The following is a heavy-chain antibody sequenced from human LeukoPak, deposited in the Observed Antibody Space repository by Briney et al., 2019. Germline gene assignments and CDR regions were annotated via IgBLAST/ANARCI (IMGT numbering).Heavy chain of an antibody. CDR3: ARVRRYYDSSGYPSRLFDY. J-gene: IGHJ4*02. CDR2: IYDSVNT. CDR1: GGSISSYY. D-gene: IGHD3-22*01. V-gene: IGHV4-59*01. Sequence: SETLSLTCTVSGGSISSYYWSWIRKSPGWGLEWIRYIYDSVNTNYNPSLESRVTISVDTSKKQFSLKLTSVTAADTALYYCARVRRYYDSSGYPSRLFDYWGQGNLVTVSS.